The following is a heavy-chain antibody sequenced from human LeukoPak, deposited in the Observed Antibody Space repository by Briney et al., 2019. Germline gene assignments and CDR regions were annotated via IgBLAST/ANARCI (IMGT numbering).Heavy chain of an antibody. D-gene: IGHD3-22*01. V-gene: IGHV4-59*08. CDR3: ARLNRLSGSYYFDY. CDR1: GGSISSYY. CDR2: IYYSGST. Sequence: SETLSLTCTVSGGSISSYYWSWIRQPPGKGLEWIGYIYYSGSTNYNPSLKSRVTIPVDTSKNQFSLKLSSVTAADTAVYYCARLNRLSGSYYFDYWGQGTLVTVSS. J-gene: IGHJ4*02.